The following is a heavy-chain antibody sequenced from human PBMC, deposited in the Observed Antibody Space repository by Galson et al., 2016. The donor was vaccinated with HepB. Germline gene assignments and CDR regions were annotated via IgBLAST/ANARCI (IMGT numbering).Heavy chain of an antibody. J-gene: IGHJ4*02. CDR1: SFTFTSYS. CDR3: ARDPLGYSYALVRYFDY. V-gene: IGHV3-48*02. CDR2: IGSSPGTV. D-gene: IGHD5-18*01. Sequence: SLRLSCAASSFTFTSYSMNWVRQVPGKGLEWVSYIGSSPGTVYYADSVKGRFTISRDNAKNSLYLQMNSLRDEDTAVYYCARDPLGYSYALVRYFDYWGQGTLVTVSS.